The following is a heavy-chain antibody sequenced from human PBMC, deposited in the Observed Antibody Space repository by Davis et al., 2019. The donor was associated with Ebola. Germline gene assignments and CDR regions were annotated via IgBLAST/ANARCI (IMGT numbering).Heavy chain of an antibody. D-gene: IGHD2-2*01. CDR3: ARDGGGVVPGGKTSFSWFDP. J-gene: IGHJ5*02. CDR2: IYHSGST. V-gene: IGHV4-4*02. CDR1: GASISTSFW. Sequence: MPSETLSLTCAVSGASISTSFWWTWVRQPPGKGLEWIGEIYHSGSTNYNPSLKSRVTISIDKSKNQFSLRLSSVTAADTAVYYCARDGGGVVPGGKTSFSWFDPWGQGTLVTVSS.